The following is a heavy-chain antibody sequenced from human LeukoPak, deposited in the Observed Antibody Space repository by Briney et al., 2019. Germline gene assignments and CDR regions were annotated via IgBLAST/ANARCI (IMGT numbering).Heavy chain of an antibody. D-gene: IGHD2-15*01. CDR3: ASCSGGSCYSRDWFDP. V-gene: IGHV1-69*02. CDR2: IIPMLGIA. Sequence: ASVKVSCKASGYTFTIYYMHWVRQAPGQGLEWMGRIIPMLGIANYAHNFQGRVTITAVKSTSTAYMELSSLRSDDTALYYCASCSGGSCYSRDWFDPWGQGTQVTVSS. J-gene: IGHJ5*02. CDR1: GYTFTIYY.